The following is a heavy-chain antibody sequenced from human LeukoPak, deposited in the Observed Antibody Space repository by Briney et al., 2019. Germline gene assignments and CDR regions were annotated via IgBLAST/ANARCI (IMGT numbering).Heavy chain of an antibody. CDR3: ARTGIAAADPSDY. CDR1: GGSISSSSYY. J-gene: IGHJ4*02. CDR2: IYTSGST. V-gene: IGHV4-61*02. Sequence: SETLSLTCTVSGGSISSSSYYWSWIRQPAGKELEWIGRIYTSGSTNYNPSLKSRVTISIDTSKNQFSLKLSSVTAADTAVYYCARTGIAAADPSDYWGRGTLVTVSS. D-gene: IGHD6-13*01.